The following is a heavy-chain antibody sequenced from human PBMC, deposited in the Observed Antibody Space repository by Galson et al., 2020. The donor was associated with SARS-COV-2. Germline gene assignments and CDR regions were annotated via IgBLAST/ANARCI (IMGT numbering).Heavy chain of an antibody. CDR2: IYYSGST. CDR1: GGSISSSSYY. Sequence: SETLSLTCTVSGGSISSSSYYWGWIRQPPGKGLEWIGSIYYSGSTYYNPSLKSRVTISVDTSKNQFSLKLSSVTAADTALYYCARGATTGTTTDGYYDYYGMDVWGQGTTVTVSS. CDR3: ARGATTGTTTDGYYDYYGMDV. J-gene: IGHJ6*02. V-gene: IGHV4-39*07. D-gene: IGHD1-1*01.